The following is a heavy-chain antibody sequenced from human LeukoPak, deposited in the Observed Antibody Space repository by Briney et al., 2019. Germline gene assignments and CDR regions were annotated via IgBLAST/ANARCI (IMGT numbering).Heavy chain of an antibody. CDR1: GGSLNSTSYY. CDR3: ARFQTYYGGFSWFDP. V-gene: IGHV4-39*01. CDR2: IYYSGST. J-gene: IGHJ5*02. Sequence: PSETLSLTCTVSGGSLNSTSYYWGWIRQPPGKGLEWLGNIYYSGSTREGLVWIGNIYYSGSTYYNPSLKSRVTISVDTSKTQFSLKLSSVTAADTAVYYCARFQTYYGGFSWFDPWGQGTLVTVSS. D-gene: IGHD3-16*01.